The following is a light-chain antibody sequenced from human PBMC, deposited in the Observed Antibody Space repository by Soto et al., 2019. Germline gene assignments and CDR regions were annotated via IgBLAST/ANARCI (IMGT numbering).Light chain of an antibody. Sequence: EIVMTQSPATLSVSPGERATLSCRASQSVSSNLAWYQQKPGQAPRLLIYGASTRATGIPVRFSGSGSGTEFPLSISRLQSEDFAVYYRKKYNDWRRTFGPGTKVDIK. CDR2: GAS. CDR1: QSVSSN. CDR3: KKYNDWRRT. J-gene: IGKJ1*01. V-gene: IGKV3D-15*01.